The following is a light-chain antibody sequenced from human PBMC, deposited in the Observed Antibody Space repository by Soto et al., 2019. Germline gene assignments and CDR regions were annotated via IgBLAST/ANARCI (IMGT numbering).Light chain of an antibody. V-gene: IGLV2-23*01. CDR3: CSYSGSSTLYV. J-gene: IGLJ1*01. Sequence: QSVLTQPASVSGSPGQSITISCTGTSSDVGSYNLVSWYQQHPGKAPKLMIYEGSKRPSGVSNRLSGSKSGNTASLTISGLQAADEADYYCCSYSGSSTLYVFGTGTKLTVL. CDR1: SSDVGSYNL. CDR2: EGS.